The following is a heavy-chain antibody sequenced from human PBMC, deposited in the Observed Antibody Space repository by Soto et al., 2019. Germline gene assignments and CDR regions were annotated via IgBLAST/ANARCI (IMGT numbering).Heavy chain of an antibody. V-gene: IGHV4-59*01. Sequence: SETLSLTCAVSGGSISSYYWSWIRQPPGKGLEWIGYIYYSGSTNYNPSLKSRVTISVDTSKNQFSLKLSSVTAADTAVYYCARVVVAANGGEPHFEYWGQGTLVTVSS. J-gene: IGHJ4*02. CDR1: GGSISSYY. CDR3: ARVVVAANGGEPHFEY. D-gene: IGHD2-15*01. CDR2: IYYSGST.